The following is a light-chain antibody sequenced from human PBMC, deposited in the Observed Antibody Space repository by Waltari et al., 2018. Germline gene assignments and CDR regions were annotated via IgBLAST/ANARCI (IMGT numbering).Light chain of an antibody. CDR1: NLGDKF. CDR2: QNT. Sequence: SYELTQSSSVYVSPGQSATITCTGDNLGDKFCNWYQQRPGQAPVLVIHQNTKRPSGIPELFSGSNSGNTATLTISETQPLDEADYYCQAWDSSTVVFGGGTKLTVL. V-gene: IGLV3-1*01. CDR3: QAWDSSTVV. J-gene: IGLJ3*02.